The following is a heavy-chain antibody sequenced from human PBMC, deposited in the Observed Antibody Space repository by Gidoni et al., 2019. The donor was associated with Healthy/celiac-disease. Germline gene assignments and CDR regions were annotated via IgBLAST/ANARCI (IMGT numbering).Heavy chain of an antibody. CDR3: ARDQTIVARGMDV. Sequence: QVQLVESGGGVVQPGRSLRLSCAASGFTFSSYGMHWVRQAPGKGLEWVAVIWYDGSNKYYADSVKGRFTISRDNSKNTLYLQMNSLRAEDTAVYYCARDQTIVARGMDVWGQGTTVTVSS. J-gene: IGHJ6*02. D-gene: IGHD2-15*01. CDR2: IWYDGSNK. V-gene: IGHV3-33*01. CDR1: GFTFSSYG.